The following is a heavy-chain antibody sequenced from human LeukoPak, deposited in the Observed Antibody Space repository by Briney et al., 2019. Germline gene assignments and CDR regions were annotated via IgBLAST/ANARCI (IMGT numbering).Heavy chain of an antibody. CDR2: INHSGST. CDR3: ARREFANKKSRFLEWLFDPIFDY. CDR1: GGSFSGYY. V-gene: IGHV4-34*01. J-gene: IGHJ4*02. D-gene: IGHD3-3*01. Sequence: SETLSLTCAVYGGSFSGYYWSWLRQPPGKGLEWIGEINHSGSTNYNPSLKSRVTISVDTSKNQFSLKLSSVTAADTAVYNCARREFANKKSRFLEWLFDPIFDYSGQGTLVTVSS.